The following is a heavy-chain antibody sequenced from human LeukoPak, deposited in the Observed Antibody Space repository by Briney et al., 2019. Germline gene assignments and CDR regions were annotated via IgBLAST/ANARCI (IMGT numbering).Heavy chain of an antibody. CDR1: GGSISSYY. J-gene: IGHJ4*02. CDR2: IYYSGST. D-gene: IGHD6-19*01. Sequence: SETLSLTCTVSGGSISSYYWSWIRQHPGRGLEWIGYIYYSGSTYYNPSLKSRVTISVDTSKNQFSLKLNSVTAADTAVYYCARDQFEGSGGYRLDYWGQGTLVTVSS. V-gene: IGHV4-59*06. CDR3: ARDQFEGSGGYRLDY.